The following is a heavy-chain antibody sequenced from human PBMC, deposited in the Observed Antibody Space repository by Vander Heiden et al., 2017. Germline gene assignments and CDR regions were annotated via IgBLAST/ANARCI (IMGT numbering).Heavy chain of an antibody. CDR1: GFSFSSYA. J-gene: IGHJ4*02. CDR2: ISGSGGST. CDR3: AKEFHYDSSPDY. V-gene: IGHV3-23*01. D-gene: IGHD3-22*01. Sequence: EVQLLESGGGLVQPGGSLRLYCAASGFSFSSYAMSWVRQAPGKGLEWVSAISGSGGSTYYADSVKGRFTISRDNSKNTLYLQMNSLRAEDTAVYYCAKEFHYDSSPDYWGQGTLVTVSS.